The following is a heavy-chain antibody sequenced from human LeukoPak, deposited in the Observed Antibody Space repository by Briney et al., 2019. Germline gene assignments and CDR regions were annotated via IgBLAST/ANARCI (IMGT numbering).Heavy chain of an antibody. CDR3: ARDARDVRACSGDTCYSWFDP. CDR2: IKQDGSQK. D-gene: IGHD2-15*01. Sequence: PGGSLRLSCAASGFTFSSYWMSWVRQAPGKGLEWVAKIKQDGSQKYYLDSVKGRFTISRDNAKNSLYLQMNSLRAEDTAVYYCARDARDVRACSGDTCYSWFDPWGQGTLVTVSS. CDR1: GFTFSSYW. V-gene: IGHV3-7*01. J-gene: IGHJ5*02.